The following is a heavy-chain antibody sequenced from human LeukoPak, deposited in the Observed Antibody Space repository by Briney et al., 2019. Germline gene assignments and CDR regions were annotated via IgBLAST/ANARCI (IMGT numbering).Heavy chain of an antibody. CDR3: ARDKAQDSVYYGMDV. V-gene: IGHV3-21*06. D-gene: IGHD6-6*01. CDR2: ISSGSNYI. Sequence: GGSLRLSCAASGFTFSSYSMVWVRQAPGKGLEWVSSISSGSNYIYYADSAKGRFTISRDNARTSLYLQMNSLRAKDTAVYYCARDKAQDSVYYGMDVWGQGTTVTVSS. J-gene: IGHJ6*02. CDR1: GFTFSSYS.